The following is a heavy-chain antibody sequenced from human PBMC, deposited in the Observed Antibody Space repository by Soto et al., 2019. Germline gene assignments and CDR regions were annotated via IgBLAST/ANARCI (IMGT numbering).Heavy chain of an antibody. CDR1: GGSISSGDYY. V-gene: IGHV4-30-4*01. CDR3: AREGVGDGTQDDYYGMGV. J-gene: IGHJ6*02. CDR2: IYYSGST. D-gene: IGHD6-13*01. Sequence: QVQLQESGPGLVKPSQTLSLTCTVSGGSISSGDYYWSWIRQPPGKGLEWIGYIYYSGSTYYNPSLKSRVTISVDTSKNQFSLKLSSVTAADTAVYYCAREGVGDGTQDDYYGMGVWGQGTTVTVSS.